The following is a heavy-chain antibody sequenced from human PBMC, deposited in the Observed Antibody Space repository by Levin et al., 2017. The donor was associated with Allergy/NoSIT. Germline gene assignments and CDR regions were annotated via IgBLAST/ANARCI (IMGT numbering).Heavy chain of an antibody. V-gene: IGHV1-46*01. CDR2: INPSGGST. CDR3: ARVLGFPDYGGSFDY. D-gene: IGHD4-23*01. CDR1: GYTFTSYY. Sequence: GESLKISCKASGYTFTSYYMHWVRQAPGQGLEWMGIINPSGGSTSYAQKFQGRVTMTRDTSTSTVYMELSSLRSEDTAVYYCARVLGFPDYGGSFDYWGQGTLVTVSS. J-gene: IGHJ4*02.